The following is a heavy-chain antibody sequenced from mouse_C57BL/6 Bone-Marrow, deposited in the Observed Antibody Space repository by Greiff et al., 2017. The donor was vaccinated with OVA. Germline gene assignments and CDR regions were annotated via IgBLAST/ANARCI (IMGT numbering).Heavy chain of an antibody. CDR2: IDPSDSET. CDR3: AREGDYSNIYWYFDV. CDR1: GYTFTSYW. D-gene: IGHD2-5*01. J-gene: IGHJ1*03. Sequence: QVQLQQPGAELVRPGSSVKLSCKASGYTFTSYWMHWVKQRPIQGLEWIGNIDPSDSETQYNQKFKDQATLTVDKSSSTAYMQLSSLTSEDSAVYYGAREGDYSNIYWYFDVWGTGTTVTVSS. V-gene: IGHV1-52*01.